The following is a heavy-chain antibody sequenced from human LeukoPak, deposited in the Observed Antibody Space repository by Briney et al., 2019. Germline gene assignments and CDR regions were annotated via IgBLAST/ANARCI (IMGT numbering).Heavy chain of an antibody. CDR2: ISGNGGST. D-gene: IGHD6-19*01. J-gene: IGHJ4*02. CDR3: ARLTSHSFDY. Sequence: PGGSLRLSCAASGFTFSSYVMSWVRQAPGKGLGLVSTISGNGGSTYYADSVKGRFTISRDNSKNTLYLQMNSLRAEDTAVYYCARLTSHSFDYWGQGTLDTVSS. CDR1: GFTFSSYV. V-gene: IGHV3-23*01.